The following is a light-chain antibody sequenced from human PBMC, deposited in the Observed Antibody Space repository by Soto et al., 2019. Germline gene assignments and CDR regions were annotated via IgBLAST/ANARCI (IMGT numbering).Light chain of an antibody. J-gene: IGLJ2*01. V-gene: IGLV2-14*01. CDR2: DVS. CDR1: SSDIGAYNY. CDR3: NSYATGPTP. Sequence: QSALTQPASVSGSPGQSITISCTGTSSDIGAYNYVSWYQQHPGKAPKLLIYDVSYRPSGVPDRFSGSKSGNTASLTISGPQAEAEDDYCCNSYATGPTPFGGGTKLTVL.